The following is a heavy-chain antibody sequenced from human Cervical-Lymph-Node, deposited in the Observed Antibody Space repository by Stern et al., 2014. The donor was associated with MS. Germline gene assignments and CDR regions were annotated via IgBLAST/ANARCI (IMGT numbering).Heavy chain of an antibody. CDR1: GFTFSDHY. CDR2: TRNKANSYTT. J-gene: IGHJ4*02. CDR3: ARSRGYRIDIFDY. Sequence: EVQLVESGGGLVQPGGPLRLSCAASGFTFSDHYMDWVRQAPGKGLEWVGRTRNKANSYTTEYAASVKGRFTISRDDSKNSLYLQMNSLKTEDTAVYYCARSRGYRIDIFDYWGQGTLVTVSS. D-gene: IGHD3-22*01. V-gene: IGHV3-72*01.